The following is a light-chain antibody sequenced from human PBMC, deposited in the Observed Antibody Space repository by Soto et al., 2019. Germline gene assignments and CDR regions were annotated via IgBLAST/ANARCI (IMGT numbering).Light chain of an antibody. V-gene: IGLV1-47*01. J-gene: IGLJ2*01. CDR2: RND. CDR1: SSNIGTNY. CDR3: AAWDDSLSGVV. Sequence: QSVLTQPHSASATPGQRVTISCSGSSSNIGTNYVYWYQHLPGTAPKLLIYRNDQRPSGVPDRFSGSMSGTAASLAIGGLRSEDEADYYCAAWDDSLSGVVFGGGTKLTVL.